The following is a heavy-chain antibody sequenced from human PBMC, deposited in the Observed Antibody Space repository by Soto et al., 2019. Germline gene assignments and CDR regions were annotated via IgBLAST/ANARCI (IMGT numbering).Heavy chain of an antibody. V-gene: IGHV3-30*18. Sequence: QVQLVESEGGVVQPGRSLRLSCAASGFTFSSYGMHWVRQAPGKGLEWVAVISYDGSNKYYADSVKGRFTISRDNSKNTLYLQMNSLRAEDTAVYYCAKDWTTRDYGEGPWGQGTPVTVSS. CDR2: ISYDGSNK. D-gene: IGHD4-17*01. CDR3: AKDWTTRDYGEGP. CDR1: GFTFSSYG. J-gene: IGHJ5*02.